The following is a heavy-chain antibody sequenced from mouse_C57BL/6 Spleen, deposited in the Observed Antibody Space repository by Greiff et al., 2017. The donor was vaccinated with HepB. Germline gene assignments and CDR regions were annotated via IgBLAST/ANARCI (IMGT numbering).Heavy chain of an antibody. V-gene: IGHV1-55*01. D-gene: IGHD1-1*01. CDR2: IYPGSGST. CDR3: ARGYYGSSYVRYYFDY. J-gene: IGHJ2*01. CDR1: GYTFTSYW. Sequence: VQLQQSGAELVKPGASVKMSCKASGYTFTSYWITWVKQRPGQGLEWIGDIYPGSGSTNYNEKFKSKATLTVDTSSSTAYMQLSSLTSEDSAVYYCARGYYGSSYVRYYFDYWGQGTTLTVSS.